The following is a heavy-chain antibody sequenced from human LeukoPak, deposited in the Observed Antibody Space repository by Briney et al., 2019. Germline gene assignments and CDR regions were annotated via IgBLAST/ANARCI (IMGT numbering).Heavy chain of an antibody. Sequence: PSQTLSLTCTVSGGSISSGGYYWSWIRQHPGKGLEWIEYIYYSGSTYYNPSLKSRVTISVDTSKNQFSLKLSSVTAADTAVYYCARVADILTGYRLDYWGQGTLVTVSS. J-gene: IGHJ4*02. D-gene: IGHD3-9*01. CDR2: IYYSGST. CDR3: ARVADILTGYRLDY. CDR1: GGSISSGGYY. V-gene: IGHV4-31*03.